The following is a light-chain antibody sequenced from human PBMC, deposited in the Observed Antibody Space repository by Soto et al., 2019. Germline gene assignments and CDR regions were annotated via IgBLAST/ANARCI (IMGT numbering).Light chain of an antibody. CDR3: CSYVGGASVV. CDR1: SSDIGRYNL. J-gene: IGLJ2*01. CDR2: EDI. Sequence: QSALTQPASVSGSPGQSITISCTGTSSDIGRYNLVSWYQQHPGKAPKLMIYEDIERPSGVSNRFSGSKSGNTASLTISGLQTEDEADYYCCSYVGGASVVFGGGTKLTVL. V-gene: IGLV2-23*01.